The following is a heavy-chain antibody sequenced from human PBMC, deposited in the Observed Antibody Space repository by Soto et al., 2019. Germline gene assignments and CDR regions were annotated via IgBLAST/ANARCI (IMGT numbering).Heavy chain of an antibody. CDR2: ISYSGTT. CDR1: GASISSAAYY. D-gene: IGHD3-3*01. J-gene: IGHJ4*02. CDR3: ARGPSPFWCSYRFSNFDT. V-gene: IGHV4-31*03. Sequence: LSLTCTVSGASISSAAYYWSWIRQRPGEGLEWIGFISYSGTTYHSPSLKSRLLLPVDTSKNQFSLELSFVTDADTAVYYCARGPSPFWCSYRFSNFDTWGQGTLVNVSS.